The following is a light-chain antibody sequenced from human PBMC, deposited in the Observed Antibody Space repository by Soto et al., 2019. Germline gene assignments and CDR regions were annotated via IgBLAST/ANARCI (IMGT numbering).Light chain of an antibody. CDR3: QQYNNWPRT. Sequence: EIVMTQSPATLSVSPGERATLSCRASQSISSNLAWYQQKPGQAPTLLIYGASTRATGIPAWFSGSGSGTEFTLTISSLQSEDFAVYYCQQYNNWPRTFGPGTKVDIK. CDR2: GAS. CDR1: QSISSN. J-gene: IGKJ3*01. V-gene: IGKV3-15*01.